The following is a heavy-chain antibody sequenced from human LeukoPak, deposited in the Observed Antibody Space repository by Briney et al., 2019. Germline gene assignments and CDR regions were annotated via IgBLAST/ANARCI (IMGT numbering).Heavy chain of an antibody. Sequence: GGSLRLSCAASGFTFSSYAMHWVRQAPGKGLEWVSVISYDGSSKYYADSVKGRFTISRDNSKNTLYLQMNSLRAEDTAVYYCARDKGFCSSTSCPYIGGSDYWGQGTLVTVSS. CDR3: ARDKGFCSSTSCPYIGGSDY. D-gene: IGHD2-2*01. J-gene: IGHJ4*02. CDR2: ISYDGSSK. V-gene: IGHV3-30-3*01. CDR1: GFTFSSYA.